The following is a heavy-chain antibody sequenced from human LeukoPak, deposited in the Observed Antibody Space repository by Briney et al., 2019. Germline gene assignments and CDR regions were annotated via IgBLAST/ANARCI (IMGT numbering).Heavy chain of an antibody. Sequence: GGSLRLSCAASGFTFSSYEMNWVRQAPGKGLEWVSYISSSGSTIYYADSVKGRFTISRDNAKNSLYLQMNSLRAEDTAVYYCAREPAIDHGHFDYWGQGTLATVSS. J-gene: IGHJ4*02. V-gene: IGHV3-48*03. CDR2: ISSSGSTI. D-gene: IGHD2-21*01. CDR1: GFTFSSYE. CDR3: AREPAIDHGHFDY.